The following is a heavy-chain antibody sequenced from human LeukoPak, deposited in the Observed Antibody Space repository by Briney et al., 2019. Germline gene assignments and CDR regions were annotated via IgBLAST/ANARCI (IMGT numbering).Heavy chain of an antibody. CDR1: GGSISRGSYY. D-gene: IGHD2-15*01. V-gene: IGHV4-61*02. CDR3: ASRSGGNLRSFDY. Sequence: SETLSLTCTVSGGSISRGSYYWCWIRQSAGKGLEWIGRIYTSGSTNYNPSLKSRVTISVDTSKNQLYLKLSSVTAADTAVYYCASRSGGNLRSFDYWGPGTLVTVSS. J-gene: IGHJ4*02. CDR2: IYTSGST.